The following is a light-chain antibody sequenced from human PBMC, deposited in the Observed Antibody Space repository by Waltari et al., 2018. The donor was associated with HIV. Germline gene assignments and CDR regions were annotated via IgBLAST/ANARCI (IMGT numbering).Light chain of an antibody. CDR3: SSYTANSRI. CDR2: DFS. V-gene: IGLV2-14*03. J-gene: IGLJ2*01. CDR1: SSDVGGHNS. Sequence: QSALTQPASVSGSLGQSITISCTGTSSDVGGHNSVSWYQQHPGKAPKLLISDFSNRPSGVSNRFSGSKSGNTASLTISGLQAEDEADYYCSSYTANSRIFGGGTRLTVL.